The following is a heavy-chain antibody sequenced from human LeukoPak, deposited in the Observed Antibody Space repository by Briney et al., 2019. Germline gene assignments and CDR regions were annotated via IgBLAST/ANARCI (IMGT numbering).Heavy chain of an antibody. J-gene: IGHJ5*02. D-gene: IGHD3-9*01. CDR2: ISSSGSTI. V-gene: IGHV3-48*03. Sequence: GGSLRLSCAASGFTFSSYEMNWVRQAPGKGLEWVSYISSSGSTIYYADSVKGRFTISRDNAKNSLYLQMNSLRAEDTAVYYCARDLPRVDDISERDWFDPWGQGTLVTVSS. CDR1: GFTFSSYE. CDR3: ARDLPRVDDISERDWFDP.